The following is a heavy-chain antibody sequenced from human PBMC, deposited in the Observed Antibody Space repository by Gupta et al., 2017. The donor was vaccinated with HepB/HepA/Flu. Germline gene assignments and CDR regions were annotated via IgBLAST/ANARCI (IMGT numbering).Heavy chain of an antibody. V-gene: IGHV3-7*01. CDR3: AKITDGY. CDR1: RFNFSSSW. CDR2: ITEEGSDK. Sequence: EVQLVESGGGLVLPGGSLRLSCAASRFNFSSSWMSWVRQAPGKGLEWVATITEEGSDKYYVDSVKGRFTISRDSAKNSLYLQMNNLRADDTAVYFCAKITDGYWGQGTLVIVSS. D-gene: IGHD1-20*01. J-gene: IGHJ4*02.